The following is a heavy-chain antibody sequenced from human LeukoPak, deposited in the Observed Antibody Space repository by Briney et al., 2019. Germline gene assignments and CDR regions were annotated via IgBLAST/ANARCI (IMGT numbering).Heavy chain of an antibody. Sequence: VASVKVSCKASGYTFTGYYLHWVRQAPGQGLEWMGWINPNSGGTNYAQKFQGRVTMTRDTSISTAYMELTRLTSDDTAVYYCARVVAVADYFDYWGQGTLVTVSS. V-gene: IGHV1-2*02. D-gene: IGHD6-19*01. CDR3: ARVVAVADYFDY. CDR1: GYTFTGYY. J-gene: IGHJ4*02. CDR2: INPNSGGT.